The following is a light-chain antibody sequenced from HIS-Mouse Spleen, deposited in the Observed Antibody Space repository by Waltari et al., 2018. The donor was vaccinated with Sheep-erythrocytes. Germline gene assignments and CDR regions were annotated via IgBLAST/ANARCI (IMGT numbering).Light chain of an antibody. CDR1: SSDVGSYNL. J-gene: IGLJ2*01. CDR3: SSYAGSNNVV. Sequence: QSALTQPASVSGSPGQSITISCTGTSSDVGSYNLVSWYQQHPGKAPKLMIYEGSKRPSWVSNRFSGSKSGNTASLTVSGLQAEDEADYYCSSYAGSNNVVFGGGTKLTVL. V-gene: IGLV2-14*02. CDR2: EGS.